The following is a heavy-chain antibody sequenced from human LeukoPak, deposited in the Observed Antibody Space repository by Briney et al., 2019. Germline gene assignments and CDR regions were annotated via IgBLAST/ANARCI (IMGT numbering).Heavy chain of an antibody. J-gene: IGHJ4*02. CDR2: ISGSGGST. V-gene: IGHV3-23*01. D-gene: IGHD6-13*01. CDR3: AKRYSSSWYLWRFDY. CDR1: GFTFSSYS. Sequence: GGSLRLSCAASGFTFSSYSMSWFRQAPGKGLEWVSAISGSGGSTYYADSVKGRFTISRDNSKNTLYLQMNSLRAEDTAVYYCAKRYSSSWYLWRFDYWGQGTLVTVSS.